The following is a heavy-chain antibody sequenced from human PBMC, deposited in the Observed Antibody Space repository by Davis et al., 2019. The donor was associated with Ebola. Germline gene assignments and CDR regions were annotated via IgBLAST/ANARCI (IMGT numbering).Heavy chain of an antibody. CDR2: INHSGST. CDR3: AKSSDVNCYSAIEY. V-gene: IGHV4-39*07. J-gene: IGHJ4*02. CDR1: GGSISSSSYY. D-gene: IGHD2-15*01. Sequence: SETLSLTCTVSGGSISSSSYYWGWIRQPPGKGLEWIGEINHSGSTNYNPSLKSRVTISVDTSKNQFSLKLSSVTAADTAVYYCAKSSDVNCYSAIEYWGQGTLVTVSS.